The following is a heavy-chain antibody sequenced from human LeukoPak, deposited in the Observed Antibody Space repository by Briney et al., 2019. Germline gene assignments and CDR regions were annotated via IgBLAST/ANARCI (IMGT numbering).Heavy chain of an antibody. D-gene: IGHD3-22*01. V-gene: IGHV3-23*01. CDR2: ISGSGGST. CDR3: AKGVAMIVVVRYCFDY. CDR1: GFTFSSYA. Sequence: PGGSLRLSCAASGFTFSSYAMSWVRQAPGKGLEWVSAISGSGGSTYYADSVKGRFTISRDNSKNTLYLQMNSLRAEDTAVYYCAKGVAMIVVVRYCFDYWGLGTLVTVSS. J-gene: IGHJ4*02.